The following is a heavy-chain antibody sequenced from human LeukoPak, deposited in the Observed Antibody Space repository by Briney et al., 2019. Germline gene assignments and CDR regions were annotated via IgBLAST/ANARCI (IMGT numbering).Heavy chain of an antibody. CDR3: ARDLGYYYDSSGPPRY. CDR1: RFTFSSYS. V-gene: IGHV3-7*01. D-gene: IGHD3-22*01. Sequence: GGSLRLSCAASRFTFSSYSMSWVRQAPGKGLEWVANIKQDGSEKYYVDSVKGRFTISRDNAKNSLYLQMNSLRAEDTAVYYCARDLGYYYDSSGPPRYWGQGTLVTVSS. CDR2: IKQDGSEK. J-gene: IGHJ4*02.